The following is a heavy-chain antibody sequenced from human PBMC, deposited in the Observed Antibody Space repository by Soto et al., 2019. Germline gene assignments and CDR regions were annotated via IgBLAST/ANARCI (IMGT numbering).Heavy chain of an antibody. J-gene: IGHJ5*02. Sequence: EVQLVESGGGLVKPGGSLRLSCAASGFTFSSYSMNWVRQAPGKGLEWVSSISSSSSYIYYADSVKGRFTISRDNAKNSLYLQMNSLRAEDTAVYYCARDPSDSSDYNWFDPWGQGTLVTVSS. CDR3: ARDPSDSSDYNWFDP. V-gene: IGHV3-21*01. D-gene: IGHD3-22*01. CDR2: ISSSSSYI. CDR1: GFTFSSYS.